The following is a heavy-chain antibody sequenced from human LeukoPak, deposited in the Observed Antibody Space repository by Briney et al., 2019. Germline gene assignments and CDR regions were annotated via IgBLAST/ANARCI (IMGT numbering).Heavy chain of an antibody. Sequence: GGSLRLSCAASGFTFSDYYMSWIRHAPGKGLEWVSYISSSSIYTNYADSVKGRFTISRDNAKNSLYLQMTSLRAEDTAVYYCARDLTSSSATIAYWGQGTLVTVSS. CDR1: GFTFSDYY. D-gene: IGHD5-12*01. CDR3: ARDLTSSSATIAY. J-gene: IGHJ4*02. CDR2: ISSSSIYT. V-gene: IGHV3-11*05.